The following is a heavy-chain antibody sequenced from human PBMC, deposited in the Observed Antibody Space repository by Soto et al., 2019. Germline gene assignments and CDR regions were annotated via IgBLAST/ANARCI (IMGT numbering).Heavy chain of an antibody. CDR2: IYFSGTT. CDR3: AIVNRGRNWFDP. J-gene: IGHJ5*01. V-gene: IGHV4-61*01. Sequence: SETLSLTCTVSGHSVISASFYWVWTRQAPGNGLEWIGFIYFSGTTNYNSSLKSRVTMSLATSKNQFSRKLRSVTPADQAGYYWAIVNRGRNWFDPGGQGTLVTVSS. CDR1: GHSVISASFY.